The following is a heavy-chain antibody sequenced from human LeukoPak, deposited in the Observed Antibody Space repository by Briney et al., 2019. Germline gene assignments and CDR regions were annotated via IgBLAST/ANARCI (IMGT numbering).Heavy chain of an antibody. V-gene: IGHV3-30*02. J-gene: IGHJ5*02. Sequence: GGSLRLSCAASGFTVSSNYMSWVRQARGKGLEWVAFIRFDGSTKYYADTVKGRFTISRDNSKNTLYLQMNSPTAEDTAVYYCAGVVATTTSYNWFDPWGQGTLVTVSS. D-gene: IGHD5-12*01. CDR2: IRFDGSTK. CDR3: AGVVATTTSYNWFDP. CDR1: GFTVSSNY.